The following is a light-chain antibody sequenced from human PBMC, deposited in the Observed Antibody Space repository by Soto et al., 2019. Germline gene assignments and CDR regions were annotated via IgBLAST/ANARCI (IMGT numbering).Light chain of an antibody. CDR1: SSVVGAHNF. J-gene: IGLJ1*01. V-gene: IGLV2-8*01. Sequence: QSALTQPPSASGSPGQSVTISCTGTSSVVGAHNFVSWHQQHPGKAPKLMIYEVSKRPSGVPDRFSGSKSGNTASLTVSGLQAEDEADYYCSSYAGSNNYVFGPGTKLTVL. CDR3: SSYAGSNNYV. CDR2: EVS.